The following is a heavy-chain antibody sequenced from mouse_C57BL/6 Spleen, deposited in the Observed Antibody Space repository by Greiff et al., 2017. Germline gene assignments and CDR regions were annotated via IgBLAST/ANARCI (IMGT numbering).Heavy chain of an antibody. CDR1: GYTFRSYD. Sequence: QVQLQQSGAELVKPGASVKMSCKASGYTFRSYDINWVKLRPGQGLEWIGLIYPRDGSTKYNEKFKGKATLTVDKSSSTASMELHSLTSEDSAVYFWARGSGSSSPFAYWGQGTLVTVSA. V-gene: IGHV1-85*01. CDR3: ARGSGSSSPFAY. J-gene: IGHJ3*01. D-gene: IGHD1-1*01. CDR2: IYPRDGST.